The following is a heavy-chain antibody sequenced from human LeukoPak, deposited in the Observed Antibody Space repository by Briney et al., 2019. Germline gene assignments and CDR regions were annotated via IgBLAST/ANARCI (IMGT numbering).Heavy chain of an antibody. CDR2: IWYDGSNK. Sequence: GGSLRLSCAASGFTFSSYAMGWVRQAPGKGLEWVAVIWYDGSNKYYADSVKGRFTISRDNTKNSLYLQMDSLRAEDTAVYYCARKGNAFDFWGQGTMVTVSS. CDR3: ARKGNAFDF. CDR1: GFTFSSYA. J-gene: IGHJ3*01. V-gene: IGHV3-33*08. D-gene: IGHD3-10*01.